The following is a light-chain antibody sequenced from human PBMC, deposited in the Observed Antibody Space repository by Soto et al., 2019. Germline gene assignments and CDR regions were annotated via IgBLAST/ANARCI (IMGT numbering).Light chain of an antibody. CDR1: QTISSY. V-gene: IGKV1-39*01. Sequence: DIQMTQSPSSLSASVGDRVTITCRASQTISSYLNWYQQKPGNAPKLLIYAASSLQSGVPSRFSGSGSGADFNLTISSLHREDFATYYCQQSYRTPNTFGQGTKLEIK. CDR2: AAS. CDR3: QQSYRTPNT. J-gene: IGKJ2*01.